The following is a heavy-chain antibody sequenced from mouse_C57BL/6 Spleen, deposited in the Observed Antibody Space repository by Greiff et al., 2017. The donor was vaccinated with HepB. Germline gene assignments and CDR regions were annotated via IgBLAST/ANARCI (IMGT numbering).Heavy chain of an antibody. CDR1: GYTFTSYW. J-gene: IGHJ3*01. Sequence: VQLQQPGAELVMPGASVKLSCKASGYTFTSYWMHWVKQRPGQGLEWIGEIDPSDSYTNYNQKFKGKSTLTVDKSSSTAYMQLSSLTSEDSAVYYCARVYSNYAFAYWGKGTLVTVSA. CDR3: ARVYSNYAFAY. CDR2: IDPSDSYT. V-gene: IGHV1-69*01. D-gene: IGHD2-5*01.